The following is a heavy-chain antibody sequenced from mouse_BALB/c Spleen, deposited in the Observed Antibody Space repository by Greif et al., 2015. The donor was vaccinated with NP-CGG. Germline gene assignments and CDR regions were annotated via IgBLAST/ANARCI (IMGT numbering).Heavy chain of an antibody. CDR3: ARSSLLDY. CDR2: INPSSGYT. CDR1: GYTFTSYT. J-gene: IGHJ2*01. V-gene: IGHV1-4*01. Sequence: VQLQESGAELARPGASVKMSCKASGYTFTSYTMHWVKQRPGQGLEWIGYINPSSGYTNYNQKFKDKATLTADKSSSPAYMQLSSLTSEDSAVYYCARSSLLDYWGQGTTLTVSS.